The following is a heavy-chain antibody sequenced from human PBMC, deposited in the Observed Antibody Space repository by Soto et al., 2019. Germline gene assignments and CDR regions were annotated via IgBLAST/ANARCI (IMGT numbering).Heavy chain of an antibody. Sequence: QVQLVDSGGGVVQPGRSLRLSCAASGFTFTTYGMHWVRRAPGKGLEWVAVISYDGSHACYADSVKGRFTISRDNSKNTLYLQINSLRAEDTAVYYCAKERTYSVASGFDYWGRGTLVTVSS. CDR3: AKERTYSVASGFDY. V-gene: IGHV3-30*18. J-gene: IGHJ4*02. CDR1: GFTFTTYG. D-gene: IGHD1-26*01. CDR2: ISYDGSHA.